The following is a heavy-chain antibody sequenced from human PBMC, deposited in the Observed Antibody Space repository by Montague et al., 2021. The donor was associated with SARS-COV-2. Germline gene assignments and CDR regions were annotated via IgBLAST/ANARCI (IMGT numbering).Heavy chain of an antibody. CDR1: GFTFSDYY. CDR2: ISDSGYTI. Sequence: SLRLSCAASGFTFSDYYMTWIRQAPGKGLEWVSYISDSGYTIYYADSVKGRFTISRDNAKNSLYLQMNSLRAEDTAMYYCAKDAKAIAYWGQGTLVTVSS. V-gene: IGHV3-11*01. CDR3: AKDAKAIAY. J-gene: IGHJ4*02. D-gene: IGHD1-26*01.